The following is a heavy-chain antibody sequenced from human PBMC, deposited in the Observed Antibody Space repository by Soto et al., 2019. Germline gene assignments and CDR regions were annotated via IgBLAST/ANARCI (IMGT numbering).Heavy chain of an antibody. CDR3: ASEITRGYRLDY. D-gene: IGHD3-16*01. J-gene: IGHJ4*02. V-gene: IGHV4-30-4*01. CDR1: GGTISSGDYY. Sequence: QVQLQESGPGLVKPSQTLSLTCTVAGGTISSGDYYWSWIRQPPGKGLEWIGYIYHSGSTYYNPSLKSRVTISVDTSKNQFSLKLSSVTAADTAVYYCASEITRGYRLDYWGQGTLVTVSS. CDR2: IYHSGST.